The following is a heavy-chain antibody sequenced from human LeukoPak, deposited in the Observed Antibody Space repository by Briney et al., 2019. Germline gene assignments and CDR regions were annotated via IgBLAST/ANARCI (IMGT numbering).Heavy chain of an antibody. CDR2: IKQDGREK. Sequence: GGSLRLSCAASGFTFSSYWMSWVRQAPGKGLEWVANIKQDGREKYYVNSVKGRFTISRDNAKNSLYLQMNSLRAEDTAVYYCATRGYGSSSNAANNYYYYYMDVWGKGTTVTVSS. V-gene: IGHV3-7*01. CDR1: GFTFSSYW. CDR3: ATRGYGSSSNAANNYYYYYMDV. J-gene: IGHJ6*03. D-gene: IGHD6-6*01.